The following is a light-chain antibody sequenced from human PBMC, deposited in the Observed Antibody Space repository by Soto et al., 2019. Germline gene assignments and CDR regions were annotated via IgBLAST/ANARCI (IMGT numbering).Light chain of an antibody. CDR2: DAS. CDR1: QSVSSY. V-gene: IGKV3-11*01. CDR3: QQRTNWPT. Sequence: EIVLTQSPATLSLSPGERATLSCRASQSVSSYLAWYQQKPGQAPRLLIYDASNMATGIPARFSGSGSGPDFTLTISSLEPEDFAVYYCQQRTNWPTFGPGTKVDIK. J-gene: IGKJ3*01.